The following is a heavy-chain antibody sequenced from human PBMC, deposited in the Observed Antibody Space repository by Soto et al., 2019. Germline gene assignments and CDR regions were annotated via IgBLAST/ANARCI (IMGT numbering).Heavy chain of an antibody. V-gene: IGHV4-39*01. J-gene: IGHJ6*02. CDR1: GGSISSSTYY. CDR2: FFIGGNT. Sequence: SETLSLTCTVSGGSISSSTYYWGWMRQPPGKGLEWIASFFIGGNTYYNPSLKSRVTISVDTSKNQFSLKLSSVTAADTAVYYCAEGRIYYDILTGYYIGYYGMDVWGQGTTVT. CDR3: AEGRIYYDILTGYYIGYYGMDV. D-gene: IGHD3-9*01.